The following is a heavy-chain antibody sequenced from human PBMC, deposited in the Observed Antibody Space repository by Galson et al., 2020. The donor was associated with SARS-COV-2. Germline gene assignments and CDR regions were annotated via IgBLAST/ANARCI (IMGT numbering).Heavy chain of an antibody. Sequence: ASVKVSCKASGYTFTSYDINWVRQATGQGLEWMGWMNPNSGNTGYAQKFQGRVTMTRNTSISTAYMGLSSLRSEDTAVYYCARGAKGGYYDFWSGYYTAYWYFDLWGRGTLVTVSS. D-gene: IGHD3-3*01. CDR3: ARGAKGGYYDFWSGYYTAYWYFDL. V-gene: IGHV1-8*01. J-gene: IGHJ2*01. CDR1: GYTFTSYD. CDR2: MNPNSGNT.